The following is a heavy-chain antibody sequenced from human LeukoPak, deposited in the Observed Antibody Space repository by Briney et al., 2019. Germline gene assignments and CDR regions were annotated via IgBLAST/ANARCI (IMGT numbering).Heavy chain of an antibody. CDR3: VRNCGPYDYVWGSYRYRGYFDY. CDR1: GFTFSNSD. Sequence: PGGSLRLSCAASGFTFSNSDMNWVRQAPGKGLEWVSGVSWNGSRTHYADSVKGRFIISRDNSRNFLYQQMNSLRPEDMAVYYCVRNCGPYDYVWGSYRYRGYFDYWGQGTLVTVSS. D-gene: IGHD3-16*02. V-gene: IGHV3-19*01. J-gene: IGHJ4*02. CDR2: VSWNGSRT.